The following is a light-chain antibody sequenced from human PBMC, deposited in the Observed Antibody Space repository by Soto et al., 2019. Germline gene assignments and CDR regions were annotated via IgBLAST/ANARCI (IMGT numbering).Light chain of an antibody. V-gene: IGKV1-39*01. CDR2: AAY. Sequence: DIQMTQSPSSLSASVGDRVTFTCRASQSVYSSVNWYQQQPGKAPKLLIYAAYHLYSGVPSMFSGAESAIDFTLTIYSLQPEDFATYFCQQTHSSPHSSGQGTKLEIK. CDR3: QQTHSSPHS. CDR1: QSVYSS. J-gene: IGKJ2*01.